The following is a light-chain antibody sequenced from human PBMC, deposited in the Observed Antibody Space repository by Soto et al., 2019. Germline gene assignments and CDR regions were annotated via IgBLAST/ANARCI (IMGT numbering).Light chain of an antibody. CDR1: SSDVDGYNY. CDR3: SSFTISRNTVI. Sequence: QSALTQPASVSGSPGQSITISCTGTSSDVDGYNYVSWYQYHPGKAPKLMIYDVNNRPSGFSNRFSGSKSGNTASLTISGLQAEDEADYYCSSFTISRNTVIFDGGTQLTVL. J-gene: IGLJ2*01. CDR2: DVN. V-gene: IGLV2-14*01.